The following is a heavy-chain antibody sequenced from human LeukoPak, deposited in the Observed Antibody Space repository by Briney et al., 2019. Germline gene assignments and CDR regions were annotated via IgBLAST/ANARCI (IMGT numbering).Heavy chain of an antibody. Sequence: ASVKVSCKASGYTFTSYYMHWVRQAPGQGLEWMGWVNPNSGGTNYAQKFQGRVTMTRDTSISTAYMELSRLRSDDTAVYYCARGYPLSTTAAGTYFQHWGQGTLVTVSS. CDR3: ARGYPLSTTAAGTYFQH. CDR2: VNPNSGGT. CDR1: GYTFTSYY. J-gene: IGHJ1*01. D-gene: IGHD6-13*01. V-gene: IGHV1-2*02.